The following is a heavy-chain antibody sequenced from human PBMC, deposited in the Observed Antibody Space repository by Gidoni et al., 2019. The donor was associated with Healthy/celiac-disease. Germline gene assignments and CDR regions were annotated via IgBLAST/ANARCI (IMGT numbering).Heavy chain of an antibody. CDR2: IYTSGST. J-gene: IGHJ3*01. CDR1: GGAISSGSYY. V-gene: IGHV4-61*02. CDR3: AGYYRNV. Sequence: QVQLQESGSGLVNHSQTLSLTGTVSGGAISSGSYYWSWFRQPDGTRLEWIGRIYTSGSTNYDPTLKSRVTISVDTSKNRFTLKLSSVHAADTAVYYCAGYYRNVWGQGTMVTVSS. D-gene: IGHD1-26*01.